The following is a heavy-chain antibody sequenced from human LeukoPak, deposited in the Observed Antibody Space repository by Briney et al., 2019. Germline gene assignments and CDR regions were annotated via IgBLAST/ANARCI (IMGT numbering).Heavy chain of an antibody. J-gene: IGHJ6*02. CDR1: GGSISSGSYY. CDR3: ARDADTAMATSIYGIDV. CDR2: IYTSGST. Sequence: SQTLSLTCTVSGGSISSGSYYWSWIRQPAGKGLEWIGRIYTSGSTNYNPSLKSRVTISVDTSKNQFSLKLSSVTAADTAVYYCARDADTAMATSIYGIDVWGQGTTVTVSS. D-gene: IGHD5-18*01. V-gene: IGHV4-61*02.